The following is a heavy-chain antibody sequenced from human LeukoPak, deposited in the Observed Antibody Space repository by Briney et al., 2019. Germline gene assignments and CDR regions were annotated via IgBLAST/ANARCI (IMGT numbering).Heavy chain of an antibody. D-gene: IGHD5-18*01. Sequence: PSETLSLTCTVSGGSISSGSYYWSWIRQPPGKGLEWIGSIYYSGSTYYNPSLKSRVTISVDTSKNQFSLKLSSVTAADTAVYYCARDFDTAMVTSYFDYWGQGTLVTVSS. CDR1: GGSISSGSYY. V-gene: IGHV4-39*07. J-gene: IGHJ4*02. CDR3: ARDFDTAMVTSYFDY. CDR2: IYYSGST.